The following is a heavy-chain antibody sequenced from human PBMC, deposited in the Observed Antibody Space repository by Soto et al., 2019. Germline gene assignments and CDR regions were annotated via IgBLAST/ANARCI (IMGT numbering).Heavy chain of an antibody. CDR3: AKGKANTVFGVDTLFDY. Sequence: GGALRLSCAASGFSGRSYAMTWVRHAPGKGLGWVSTISGNGGCTYYSDCGRGRCTISRDNSKKTLYLQMDSLSADDTAVFYCAKGKANTVFGVDTLFDYWGQGTQVTVSS. D-gene: IGHD3-3*01. CDR2: ISGNGGCT. V-gene: IGHV3-23*01. CDR1: GFSGRSYA. J-gene: IGHJ4*02.